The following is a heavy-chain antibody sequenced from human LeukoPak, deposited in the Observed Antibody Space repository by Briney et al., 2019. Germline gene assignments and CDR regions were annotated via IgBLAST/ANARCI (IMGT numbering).Heavy chain of an antibody. Sequence: SETLSVTCMVSGGSMCTYYWTWVRQPPGKGVEGIGYIYYRGRTNYNPSLKSRGTISEDTAKNQFSLKLTSLTAADTVVYYCARHGAIPEYWGQGSLVIVSS. J-gene: IGHJ4*02. CDR1: GGSMCTYY. D-gene: IGHD2-21*01. V-gene: IGHV4-59*08. CDR3: ARHGAIPEY. CDR2: IYYRGRT.